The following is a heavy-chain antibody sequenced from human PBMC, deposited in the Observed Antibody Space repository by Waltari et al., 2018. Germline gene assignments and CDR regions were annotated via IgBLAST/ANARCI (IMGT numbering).Heavy chain of an antibody. CDR3: TRDLYGSGGDWFDP. J-gene: IGHJ5*02. Sequence: EERLVESGGGLVKPGGSLSLSCVSSGFRLSDYDMNWVRQAPGTGLEWLSSIGGTHSNIFYAESVRGRFTVSRDNSKNSLYLEMSNVRAEDTGLYYCTRDLYGSGGDWFDPWGQGTLVTVSS. V-gene: IGHV3-21*03. CDR2: IGGTHSNI. D-gene: IGHD3-10*01. CDR1: GFRLSDYD.